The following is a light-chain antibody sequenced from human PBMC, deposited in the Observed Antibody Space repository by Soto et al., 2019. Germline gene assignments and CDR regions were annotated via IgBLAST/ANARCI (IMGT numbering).Light chain of an antibody. CDR3: HQYGISPPVT. V-gene: IGKV3-20*01. J-gene: IGKJ5*01. Sequence: IVLTQSPGTLSLSPGERATLSCRASRSVSSSYLAWYQHKPGQAPRLLIYGASSRATGIPDRFSGSGSGADFTLTISRLEPEDFAVYYCHQYGISPPVTFGQGTRLEIK. CDR2: GAS. CDR1: RSVSSSY.